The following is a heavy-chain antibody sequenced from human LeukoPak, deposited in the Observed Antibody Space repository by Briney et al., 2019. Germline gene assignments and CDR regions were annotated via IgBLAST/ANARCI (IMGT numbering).Heavy chain of an antibody. CDR3: ARSRYYYDSSGYPQPGGY. J-gene: IGHJ4*02. CDR1: GFTFSSYA. V-gene: IGHV3-30*04. Sequence: PGRSLRLYCAASGFTFSSYAMHWVRQAPGKGLEWVAVISYDGSNKYYADSVKGRFTISRDNSKNTLYLQMNSLRAEDTAVYYCARSRYYYDSSGYPQPGGYWGQGTLVTVSS. CDR2: ISYDGSNK. D-gene: IGHD3-22*01.